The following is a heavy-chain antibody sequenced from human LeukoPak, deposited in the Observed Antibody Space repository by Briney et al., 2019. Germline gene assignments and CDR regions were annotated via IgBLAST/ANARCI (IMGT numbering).Heavy chain of an antibody. V-gene: IGHV4-39*07. CDR1: GGSISSSSYY. D-gene: IGHD2-15*01. J-gene: IGHJ4*02. CDR2: INHSGST. CDR3: ARAPRYCSGGSCYQALFDY. Sequence: SETLSLTCTVSGGSISSSSYYWGWIRQPPGKGLEWIGEINHSGSTNYNPSLKSRVTISVDTSKNQFSLKLSSVTAADTAVYYCARAPRYCSGGSCYQALFDYWGQGTLVTVSS.